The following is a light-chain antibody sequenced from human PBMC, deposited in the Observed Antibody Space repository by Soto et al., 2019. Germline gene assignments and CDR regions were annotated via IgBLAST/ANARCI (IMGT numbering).Light chain of an antibody. V-gene: IGKV3-11*01. Sequence: EIVLTQSPATLSLSPGERATLSCRASRSISSFLAWYQQKPGQAPRLLIYDTFNRATGIPARFSGSGSGTAFTLTISGLEPEDCAVYYCQQRANWPPLTFGGGTKVEI. J-gene: IGKJ4*01. CDR3: QQRANWPPLT. CDR1: RSISSF. CDR2: DTF.